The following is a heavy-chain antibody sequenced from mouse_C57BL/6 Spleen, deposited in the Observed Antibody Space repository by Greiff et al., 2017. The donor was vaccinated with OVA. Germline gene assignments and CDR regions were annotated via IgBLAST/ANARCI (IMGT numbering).Heavy chain of an antibody. CDR1: GYTFTSYW. J-gene: IGHJ1*03. CDR3: ARYSYYGSSYWYFDV. CDR2: IDPSDSYT. Sequence: VQLQQPGAELVMPGASVKLSCKASGYTFTSYWMHWVKQRPGQGLEWIGEIDPSDSYTNYNQKFKGKSTLTVDKSSSTAYMQLSSLTSEDSAVYYCARYSYYGSSYWYFDVWGTGTTVTVSS. D-gene: IGHD1-1*01. V-gene: IGHV1-69*01.